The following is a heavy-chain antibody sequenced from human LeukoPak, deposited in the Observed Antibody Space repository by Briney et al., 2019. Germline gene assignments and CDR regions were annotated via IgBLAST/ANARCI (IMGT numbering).Heavy chain of an antibody. Sequence: ASVKVSCKASGYTFTGYYMHWVRQAPGQGLEWMGWMNPNSGNTGYAQKFQGRVTMTRNTSISTAYMELSSLRSEDTAVYYCARGLRFGELSFDYWGQGTLVTVSS. CDR2: MNPNSGNT. CDR1: GYTFTGYY. D-gene: IGHD3-10*01. CDR3: ARGLRFGELSFDY. J-gene: IGHJ4*02. V-gene: IGHV1-8*02.